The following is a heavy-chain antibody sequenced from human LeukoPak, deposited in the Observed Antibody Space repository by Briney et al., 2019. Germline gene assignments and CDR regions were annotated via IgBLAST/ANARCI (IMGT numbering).Heavy chain of an antibody. Sequence: GESLKISCKGSGYSFITYWISWVRHMPGKGLEWMGRIDPTDSSTKYSPSFQGHVTISADKSISTAYLQWRSLKASDTAMYYCATHYGSGTYKLGYWGQGTLVTVPS. CDR1: GYSFITYW. CDR2: IDPTDSST. J-gene: IGHJ4*02. D-gene: IGHD3-10*01. V-gene: IGHV5-10-1*01. CDR3: ATHYGSGTYKLGY.